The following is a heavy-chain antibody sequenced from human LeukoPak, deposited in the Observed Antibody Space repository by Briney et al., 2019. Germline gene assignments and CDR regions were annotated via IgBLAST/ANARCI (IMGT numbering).Heavy chain of an antibody. CDR1: GGTFSSYS. D-gene: IGHD3-16*02. CDR3: ARSVWELSDYYYTMDV. Sequence: ASVKVSGKASGGTFSSYSINWVRQAPGQGLEWMGGLIPIFGSANYAQRFQGRVTITTDESTSTAYLEVSSLRSEDTAVYYCARSVWELSDYYYTMDVWGQGTTVTVSS. V-gene: IGHV1-69*05. J-gene: IGHJ6*02. CDR2: LIPIFGSA.